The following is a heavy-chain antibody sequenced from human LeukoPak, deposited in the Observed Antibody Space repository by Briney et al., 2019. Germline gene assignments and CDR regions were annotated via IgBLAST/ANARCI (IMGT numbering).Heavy chain of an antibody. J-gene: IGHJ3*02. V-gene: IGHV4-39*01. CDR1: GGSISSSSYY. CDR3: ATPYGDYAYAFDI. CDR2: IYYSGST. D-gene: IGHD4-17*01. Sequence: SETLSLTCTVSGGSISSSSYYWGWIRQPPGKGLDWIGSIYYSGSTYYNPSLNSRVTISVDTSKTQFSLKLSSVTAADTAVYYCATPYGDYAYAFDIWGQGTMVTVSS.